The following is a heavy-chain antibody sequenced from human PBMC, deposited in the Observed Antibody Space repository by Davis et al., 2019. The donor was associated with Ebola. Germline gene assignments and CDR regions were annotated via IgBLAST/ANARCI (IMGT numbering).Heavy chain of an antibody. CDR1: GYTFTSYD. CDR3: ARNHPDYYGSGSYIV. CDR2: MNPNSGVR. J-gene: IGHJ4*02. Sequence: ASVKVSCKASGYTFTSYDINWVRQATGQGLEWMGWMNPNSGVRGYAQKFQGRVTMTRNTSMSTAYMELSSLRPEDTAVYYCARNHPDYYGSGSYIVWGQGTLVTVSS. V-gene: IGHV1-8*01. D-gene: IGHD3-10*01.